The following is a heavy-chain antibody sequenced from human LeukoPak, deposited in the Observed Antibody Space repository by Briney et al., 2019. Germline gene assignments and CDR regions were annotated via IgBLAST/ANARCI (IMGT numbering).Heavy chain of an antibody. CDR2: IYTSGST. J-gene: IGHJ4*02. CDR1: GGSISSYY. CDR3: ARGSKMAYCGGDCYSDFDY. V-gene: IGHV4-4*07. D-gene: IGHD2-21*02. Sequence: SETLSLTCTVSGGSISSYYWSWIRQPAGKGLEWIGRIYTSGSTNYNPSLKSRVTMSVDTSKNQFSLKLSSVTAADTAVYYCARGSKMAYCGGDCYSDFDYWGQGTLVTVSS.